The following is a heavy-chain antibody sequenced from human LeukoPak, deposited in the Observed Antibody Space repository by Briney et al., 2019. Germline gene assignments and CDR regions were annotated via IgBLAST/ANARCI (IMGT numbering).Heavy chain of an antibody. V-gene: IGHV4-61*02. J-gene: IGHJ4*02. CDR3: AREGSYRFGDSCYFDY. D-gene: IGHD3-10*01. CDR1: GGSISSGSYY. Sequence: SQTLSLTCTVSGGSISSGSYYWSWIRQPAGKGLEWIGRIYTSGSTNYNPSLKSRVTISVDTSKNQFSLKLSSVTAADTAVYYCAREGSYRFGDSCYFDYWGQGTLVTVSS. CDR2: IYTSGST.